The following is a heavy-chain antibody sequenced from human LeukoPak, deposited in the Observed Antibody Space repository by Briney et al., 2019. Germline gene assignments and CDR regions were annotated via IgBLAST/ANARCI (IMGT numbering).Heavy chain of an antibody. CDR1: GYTFTSYD. Sequence: GASVKVSCKASGYTFTSYDINWVRQATGQGLEWMGWMNPNSGNTGYAQKFQGRVTMTRDTSISTAYMELSRLRSDDTAVYYCARVSFPTFSRWFDPWGQGTLVTVSS. J-gene: IGHJ5*02. V-gene: IGHV1-8*01. D-gene: IGHD2-21*01. CDR3: ARVSFPTFSRWFDP. CDR2: MNPNSGNT.